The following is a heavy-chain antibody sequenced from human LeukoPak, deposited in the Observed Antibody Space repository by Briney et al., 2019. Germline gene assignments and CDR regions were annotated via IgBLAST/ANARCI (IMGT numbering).Heavy chain of an antibody. J-gene: IGHJ4*02. CDR1: GFTFSSYA. V-gene: IGHV3-23*01. CDR3: AKHYDFWSGYFDY. D-gene: IGHD3-3*01. CDR2: IGGSGGST. Sequence: GGSLRLSCAASGFTFSSYAMSWVRQAPGKGLEWVSAIGGSGGSTYYADSVKGRFTISRDNSKNTLYLQMNSLRAEDTAVYYCAKHYDFWSGYFDYWGQGTLVTVSS.